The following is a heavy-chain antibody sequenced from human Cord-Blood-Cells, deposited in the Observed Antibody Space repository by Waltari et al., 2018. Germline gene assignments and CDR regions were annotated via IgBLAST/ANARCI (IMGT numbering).Heavy chain of an antibody. Sequence: QVQLVQSGAEVKKPGSSVKVSCKASGGTFSSYAISWVRQAPGQGLEWMGGIIPTFGTANYAKKFQGRVTITADESTSTAYMELSSLRSEDTAVYYCASPPPIVVVPAAISWYFDLWGRGTLVTVSS. V-gene: IGHV1-69*01. J-gene: IGHJ2*01. CDR1: GGTFSSYA. CDR2: IIPTFGTA. D-gene: IGHD2-2*01. CDR3: ASPPPIVVVPAAISWYFDL.